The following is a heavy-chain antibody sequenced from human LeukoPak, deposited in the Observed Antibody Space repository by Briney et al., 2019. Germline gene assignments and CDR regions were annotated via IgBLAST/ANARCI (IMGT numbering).Heavy chain of an antibody. CDR1: GFTFSSYA. CDR2: IWYDGSNK. V-gene: IGHV3-33*08. D-gene: IGHD3-10*01. CDR3: AKNYYYDSGSYLYYFDY. J-gene: IGHJ4*02. Sequence: GGSLRLSCAASGFTFSSYAMSWVRQAPGKGLEWVAVIWYDGSNKYYADSVKGRFTISRDDSKNTLSLQMNSLTTEDTAVYYCAKNYYYDSGSYLYYFDYWGQGTLVTVSS.